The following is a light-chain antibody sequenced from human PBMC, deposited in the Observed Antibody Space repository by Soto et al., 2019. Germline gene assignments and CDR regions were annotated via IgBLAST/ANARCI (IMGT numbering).Light chain of an antibody. J-gene: IGKJ1*01. CDR3: QQYNNWPQT. Sequence: EIVMTQSPATLSVSPGERATLSCRASQSVSSNLAWYQQKPGQAPRLLIYAASTRATGIPARFSGSGSGTEFTLTISSLQSEDFAVYYCQQYNNWPQTFGQGTNVEIK. CDR2: AAS. CDR1: QSVSSN. V-gene: IGKV3-15*01.